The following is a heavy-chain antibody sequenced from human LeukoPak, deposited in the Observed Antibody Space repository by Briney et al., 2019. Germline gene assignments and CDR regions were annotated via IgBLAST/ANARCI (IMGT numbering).Heavy chain of an antibody. D-gene: IGHD3-22*01. CDR1: GYIFTSYW. V-gene: IGHV5-51*01. Sequence: GESLKISCKGSGYIFTSYWIGWVRQMPGKGLEWMGIIYPGDSDTRYSPSFQGQVTISADKSISTAYLQWSSPKASDTAMYYCARAGDSSGYYPYYHYYYMDVWGKGTTVTVSS. CDR3: ARAGDSSGYYPYYHYYYMDV. CDR2: IYPGDSDT. J-gene: IGHJ6*03.